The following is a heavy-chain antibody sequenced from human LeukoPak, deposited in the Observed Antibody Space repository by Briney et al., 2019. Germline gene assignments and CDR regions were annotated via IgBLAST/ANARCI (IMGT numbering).Heavy chain of an antibody. CDR2: ISYHGMNK. CDR1: GFTFSNYA. J-gene: IGHJ4*02. Sequence: GGSLRLSCAASGFTFSNYAMHWVRQAPGKGLECVAVISYHGMNKFYADSVKGRFTISRDSSKNALYLQMNSLRPEDTAVYFCARGADGGSGNLADYFDCWGQGSPVTVSS. D-gene: IGHD3-10*01. V-gene: IGHV3-30*04. CDR3: ARGADGGSGNLADYFDC.